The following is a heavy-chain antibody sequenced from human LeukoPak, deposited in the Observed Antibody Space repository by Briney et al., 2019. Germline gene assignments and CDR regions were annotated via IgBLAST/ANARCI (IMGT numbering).Heavy chain of an antibody. Sequence: SQTLSLTCTVSGGSISGVSNYWSWIRQSAGKGLEWVGRIYTRESTYYNPSLKGRVTISLDTSKNQFSLKLSSVTAADTAVYYCARTPQPYYDFWSGYRESYYYMDVWGKGTTVTVSS. CDR1: GGSISGVSNY. V-gene: IGHV4-61*02. CDR3: ARTPQPYYDFWSGYRESYYYMDV. D-gene: IGHD3-3*01. J-gene: IGHJ6*03. CDR2: IYTREST.